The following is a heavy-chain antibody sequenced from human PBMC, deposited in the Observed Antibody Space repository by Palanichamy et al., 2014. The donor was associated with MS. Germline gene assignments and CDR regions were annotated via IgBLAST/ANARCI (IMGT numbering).Heavy chain of an antibody. D-gene: IGHD1-1*01. V-gene: IGHV3-30-3*01. CDR1: GFTFSSYA. J-gene: IGHJ4*02. Sequence: QVQLVESGGGVVQPGGSLRLSCAASGFTFSSYALHWVRQAPGKGLEWVALISYDGNNKYYADSVKGRFTISRDSSKNTLYLQMNSLRAEDTTVYYCTRDKGVCGYGYSFDYWGQGTLVTVSS. CDR2: ISYDGNNK. CDR3: TRDKGVCGYGYSFDY.